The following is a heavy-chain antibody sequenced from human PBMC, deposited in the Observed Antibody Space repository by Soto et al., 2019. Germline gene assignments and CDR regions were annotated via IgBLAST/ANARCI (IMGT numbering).Heavy chain of an antibody. J-gene: IGHJ4*02. V-gene: IGHV1-18*01. Sequence: QVQLVQSGTEVKQPGASVKVSCKASGYTFTTYGINWVRQAPGQGLEWMGWISAYNGNTNYAQNLQGRVTMTTDTATSTAYMELRSLRSDDTAIYYCAREETMATPAGGYWGQGTLVTVSS. CDR1: GYTFTTYG. CDR3: AREETMATPAGGY. CDR2: ISAYNGNT. D-gene: IGHD1-1*01.